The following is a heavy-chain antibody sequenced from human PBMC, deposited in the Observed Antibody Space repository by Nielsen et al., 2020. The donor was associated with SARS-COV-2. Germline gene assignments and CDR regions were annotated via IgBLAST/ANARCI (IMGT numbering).Heavy chain of an antibody. J-gene: IGHJ6*02. CDR3: ATLGYCSSTSCYRGGNYYYYYGMDV. CDR2: ISGSGGST. Sequence: WIRQPPGKGLEWVSAISGSGGSTYYADSVKGRFTIPRDNSKNTLYLQMNSLRAEDTAVYYCATLGYCSSTSCYRGGNYYYYYGMDVWGQGTTVTVSS. V-gene: IGHV3-23*01. D-gene: IGHD2-2*02.